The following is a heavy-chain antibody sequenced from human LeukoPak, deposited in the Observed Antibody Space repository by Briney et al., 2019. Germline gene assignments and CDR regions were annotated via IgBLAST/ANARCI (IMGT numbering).Heavy chain of an antibody. V-gene: IGHV4-59*01. Sequence: SETLSLTCTVSGGSISSYYWSWIRQPPGKGLEWIGYIYHSGSTDYNPSLKSRVTISVDTSKSQFSLKLTSVTAADTAVYYCARAKTMALDYWGQGTLVTVSS. CDR1: GGSISSYY. J-gene: IGHJ4*02. D-gene: IGHD3-10*01. CDR2: IYHSGST. CDR3: ARAKTMALDY.